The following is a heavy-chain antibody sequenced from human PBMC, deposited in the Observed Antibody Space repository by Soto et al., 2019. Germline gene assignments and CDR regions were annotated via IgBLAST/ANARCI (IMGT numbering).Heavy chain of an antibody. Sequence: EVQLLQSGGGLVKLGGSQRLSCKALKFAITSHVMTWVRQAPGKGLEWVSGISASGGSTFYADSVLGRFTISRDDTRNMVYLQMDSLRADDTAVYYCAKRTGDYYFYGLDAWGQGTTVVVSS. CDR1: KFAITSHV. J-gene: IGHJ6*02. CDR2: ISASGGST. CDR3: AKRTGDYYFYGLDA. D-gene: IGHD7-27*01. V-gene: IGHV3-23*01.